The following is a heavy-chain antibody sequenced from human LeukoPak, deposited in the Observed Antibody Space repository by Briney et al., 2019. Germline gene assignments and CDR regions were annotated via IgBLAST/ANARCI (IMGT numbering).Heavy chain of an antibody. CDR1: GFTFSSFD. CDR2: ITGSGDNT. CDR3: ARVGSTVVTRIDY. Sequence: GGSLRLSCAASGFTFSSFDMTWVRQAPGKGLEWVSRITGSGDNTYYLDSVKGRFTISRDNSKNTLYLQMNSLRAEDTAVYYCARVGSTVVTRIDYWGQGTLVTVSS. J-gene: IGHJ4*02. D-gene: IGHD4-23*01. V-gene: IGHV3-23*01.